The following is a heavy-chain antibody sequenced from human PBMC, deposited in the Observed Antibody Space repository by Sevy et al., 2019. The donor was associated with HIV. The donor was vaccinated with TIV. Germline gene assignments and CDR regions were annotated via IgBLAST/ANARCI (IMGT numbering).Heavy chain of an antibody. J-gene: IGHJ5*02. CDR3: AGGRRLGYDFWSGQYNWFDP. CDR2: INHSGST. Sequence: SETLSLTCAVYGGSFSGYYWSWIRQPPGKGLEWIGEINHSGSTNYNPSLKSRVTISVDTSKNQLSLRLSSVTAADTAVYYCAGGRRLGYDFWSGQYNWFDPWGQGTLVTVSS. V-gene: IGHV4-34*01. CDR1: GGSFSGYY. D-gene: IGHD3-3*01.